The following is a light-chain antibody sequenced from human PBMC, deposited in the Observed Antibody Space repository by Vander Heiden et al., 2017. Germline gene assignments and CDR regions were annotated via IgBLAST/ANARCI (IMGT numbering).Light chain of an antibody. CDR2: AAS. CDR3: QQYSSYPLT. CDR1: QAIANY. Sequence: DIQMTQSPSYLSASVADRVTITCRASQAIANYLAWFQQKPGKAPKSLIYAASSLQSGVPSKFSSSGSKTDFTLTINNLQPEDVATYYCQQYSSYPLTFGQGTRLEIK. J-gene: IGKJ5*01. V-gene: IGKV1-16*02.